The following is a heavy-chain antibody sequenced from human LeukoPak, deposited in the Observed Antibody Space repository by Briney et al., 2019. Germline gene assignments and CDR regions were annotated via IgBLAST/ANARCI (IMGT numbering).Heavy chain of an antibody. Sequence: GGSLRLSCAASGFTFTNTWMNWVRQAPGKGLEWVGRIRSKIDGGTTDYAAPVKGRFTISRDDSRNTLYLQLNSLKSEDTAVYYCTTVGYDSSGYYSYYFDCWGQGTLVTVSS. CDR1: GFTFTNTW. J-gene: IGHJ4*02. CDR3: TTVGYDSSGYYSYYFDC. CDR2: IRSKIDGGTT. V-gene: IGHV3-15*07. D-gene: IGHD3-22*01.